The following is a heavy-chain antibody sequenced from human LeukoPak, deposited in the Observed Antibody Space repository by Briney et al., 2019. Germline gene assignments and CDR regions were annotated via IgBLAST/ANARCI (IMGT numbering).Heavy chain of an antibody. J-gene: IGHJ5*02. D-gene: IGHD6-13*01. Sequence: GGSLRLSCAASVFTFSSYEMNWVRQAPGKGLEWVSYISSSGSTIYYADSVKGRFTISRDNAKNSLYLQMNSLGAEDTAVYYCAREGSSSRPAWGQGTLVTVSS. CDR2: ISSSGSTI. CDR3: AREGSSSRPA. CDR1: VFTFSSYE. V-gene: IGHV3-48*03.